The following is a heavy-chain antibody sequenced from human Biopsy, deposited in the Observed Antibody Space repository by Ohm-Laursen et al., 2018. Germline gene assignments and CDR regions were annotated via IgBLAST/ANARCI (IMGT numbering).Heavy chain of an antibody. CDR1: GFTFSDYN. CDR2: ISRSSSTI. CDR3: ARSRGSSGIATIYYYGMDV. Sequence: SLRLSCAASGFTFSDYNMHWVRQAPGKGLEWVSHISRSSSTIYYADSVKGRFTISRDNAKNPLYLQMNSLRAEDTAVYYCARSRGSSGIATIYYYGMDVWGQGTTVTVSS. J-gene: IGHJ6*02. D-gene: IGHD3-10*01. V-gene: IGHV3-48*01.